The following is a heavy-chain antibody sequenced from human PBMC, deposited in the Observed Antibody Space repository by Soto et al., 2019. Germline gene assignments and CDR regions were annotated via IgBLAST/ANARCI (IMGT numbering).Heavy chain of an antibody. CDR3: VRLIGNSWLDF. J-gene: IGHJ5*01. V-gene: IGHV6-1*01. CDR1: GDSVSSSSVT. CDR2: TYYRSKWYN. Sequence: SQXLSLTCAISGDSVSSSSVTWNWIRHSPSRGLEWLGRTYYRSKWYNDYAESVKSRITINPDTSKNQFSLHLNSVTPEDTAVYYCVRLIGNSWLDFWGQGTLVTVSS. D-gene: IGHD1-26*01.